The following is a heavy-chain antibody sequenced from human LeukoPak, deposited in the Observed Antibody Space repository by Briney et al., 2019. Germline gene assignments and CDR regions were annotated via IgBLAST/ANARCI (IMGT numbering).Heavy chain of an antibody. Sequence: GGSLRLSCAASGFTFSSYAMSWVRQAPGKGLEWVSAISGSGGSTCYADSVKGRFTISRDNSKNTLYLQMNSLRAEDTAVYYCAKDLEAYGSGSYYFDYWGQGTLVTVSS. CDR1: GFTFSSYA. CDR3: AKDLEAYGSGSYYFDY. V-gene: IGHV3-23*01. J-gene: IGHJ4*02. D-gene: IGHD3-10*01. CDR2: ISGSGGST.